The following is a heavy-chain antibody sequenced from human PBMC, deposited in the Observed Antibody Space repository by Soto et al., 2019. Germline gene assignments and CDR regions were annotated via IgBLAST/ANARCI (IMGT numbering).Heavy chain of an antibody. Sequence: PSETLSLTCTVSGGSISSYYWSWIRQPPGKGLEWIGYIYYSGSTNYNPSPKSRVTISVDTSKNQFSLKLSSVTAADTAVYYCARDRSRDGYNLVYWGQGTLVTVSS. J-gene: IGHJ4*02. D-gene: IGHD5-12*01. CDR3: ARDRSRDGYNLVY. V-gene: IGHV4-59*01. CDR1: GGSISSYY. CDR2: IYYSGST.